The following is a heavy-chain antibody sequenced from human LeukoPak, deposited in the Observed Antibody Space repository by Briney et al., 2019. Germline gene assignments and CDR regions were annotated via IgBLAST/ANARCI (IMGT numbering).Heavy chain of an antibody. D-gene: IGHD6-13*01. Sequence: ASVKVSCKTSGYTFSNYGVSWVRQAPGQGLEWMGWISAYNNNTNYAQKFQGRLTMTTDTSTSTAYMELRSLRSDDTAVYYCARRSYSSSPSAYYYYYMDVWGKGTTVTVSS. J-gene: IGHJ6*03. CDR3: ARRSYSSSPSAYYYYYMDV. CDR1: GYTFSNYG. V-gene: IGHV1-18*01. CDR2: ISAYNNNT.